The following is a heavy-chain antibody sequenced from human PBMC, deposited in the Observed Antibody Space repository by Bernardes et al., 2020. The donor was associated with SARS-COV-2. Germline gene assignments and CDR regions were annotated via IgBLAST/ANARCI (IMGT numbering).Heavy chain of an antibody. D-gene: IGHD1-26*01. J-gene: IGHJ4*02. CDR3: AREGVGGLLDY. CDR2: TYTAGST. CDR1: GFTASSNY. Sequence: GGSLRPSCAASGFTASSNYISCVRQAPGKALEWVSVTYTAGSTYYAHSVKGRFTIPRDNSKNTLYLQMNSLRAEDTAVYYCAREGVGGLLDYWGQGTLVTVSS. V-gene: IGHV3-53*01.